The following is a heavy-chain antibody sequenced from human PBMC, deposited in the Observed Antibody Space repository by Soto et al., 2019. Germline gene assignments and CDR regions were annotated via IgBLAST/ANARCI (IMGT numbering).Heavy chain of an antibody. J-gene: IGHJ4*02. CDR1: GGSISSGGYS. CDR3: AAGGGLPRYY. Sequence: QLQLQESGSGLVKPSQTLSLTCAVSGGSISSGGYSWSWIRQPPGKGLEWIGYIYHSGSTYYNPSRRSRVTISGDRSKNQFSLKLSSVTAADTAVYCCAAGGGLPRYYWGQGTLVTVSS. CDR2: IYHSGST. D-gene: IGHD5-12*01. V-gene: IGHV4-30-2*01.